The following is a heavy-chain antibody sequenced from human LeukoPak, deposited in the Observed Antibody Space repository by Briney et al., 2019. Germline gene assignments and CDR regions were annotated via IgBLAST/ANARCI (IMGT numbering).Heavy chain of an antibody. D-gene: IGHD3-3*01. V-gene: IGHV1-2*06. Sequence: ASVKVSCKASGYTFTGCYMHWVRQAPGQGLEWMGRINPNSGGTNYAQKFQGRVTMTRDTSISTAYMELSRLRSDDTAVYYCARDFWSGYYDYWGQGTLVTVSS. J-gene: IGHJ4*02. CDR3: ARDFWSGYYDY. CDR2: INPNSGGT. CDR1: GYTFTGCY.